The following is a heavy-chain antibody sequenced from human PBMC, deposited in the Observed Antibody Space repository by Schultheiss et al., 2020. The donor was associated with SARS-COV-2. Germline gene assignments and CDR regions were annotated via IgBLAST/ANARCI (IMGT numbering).Heavy chain of an antibody. D-gene: IGHD3-10*01. CDR3: ASSMGRSAPDY. V-gene: IGHV3-53*01. Sequence: GGSLRLSCAASGFAVSSFYMNWVRQAPGEGLEWVSGIGGGRGDRYYADSVRGRFTISRDNSRNTLYLQMNSLRAEDTAVYYCASSMGRSAPDYWGQGTLVTVSS. CDR1: GFAVSSFY. J-gene: IGHJ4*02. CDR2: IGGGRGDR.